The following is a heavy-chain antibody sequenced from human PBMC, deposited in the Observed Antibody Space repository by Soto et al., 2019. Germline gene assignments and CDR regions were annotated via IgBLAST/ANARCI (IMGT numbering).Heavy chain of an antibody. J-gene: IGHJ4*02. CDR1: GGTFSNYP. Sequence: VQLVQSGAEVKKPGSSVKVSCKASGGTFSNYPCIWVRQAPGQGRDWLGGIIPIFGTTDYGQRFQGRVTITADDSTTTAYRELSSLRSDYTAVYDFARSLYCFVGCYSHCNYGGQGTLVTVSP. CDR2: IIPIFGTT. D-gene: IGHD2-21*02. CDR3: ARSLYCFVGCYSHCNY. V-gene: IGHV1-69*01.